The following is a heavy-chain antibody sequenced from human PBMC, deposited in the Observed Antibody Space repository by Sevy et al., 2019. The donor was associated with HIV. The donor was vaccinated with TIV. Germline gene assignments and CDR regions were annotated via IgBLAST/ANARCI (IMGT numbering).Heavy chain of an antibody. CDR2: IVVGSGNT. CDR3: AVYDSSGYDMANISDY. CDR1: GFTFTSSA. Sequence: ASVKVSCKASGFTFTSSAVQWVRQARGQRLEWIGWIVVGSGNTNYAQKFQERVTITRDMSTSTAYMELSSLRSEDTAVYYCAVYDSSGYDMANISDYWGQGTLVTVSS. J-gene: IGHJ4*02. D-gene: IGHD3-22*01. V-gene: IGHV1-58*01.